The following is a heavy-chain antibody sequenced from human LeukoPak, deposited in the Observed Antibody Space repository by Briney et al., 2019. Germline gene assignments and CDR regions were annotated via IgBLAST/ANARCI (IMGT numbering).Heavy chain of an antibody. D-gene: IGHD3-16*02. CDR1: GGSITQTNY. CDR3: AREGGSYRPLDY. Sequence: PSETLSLTCAVSGGSITQTNYWTWVRPPPGKGLEWIGEVNLQGGTNYNPSLLRRVAISVDTSANHVSLRMTSVTAADTAVYYCAREGGSYRPLDYSGQGTLVTVSS. J-gene: IGHJ4*02. V-gene: IGHV4-4*02. CDR2: VNLQGGT.